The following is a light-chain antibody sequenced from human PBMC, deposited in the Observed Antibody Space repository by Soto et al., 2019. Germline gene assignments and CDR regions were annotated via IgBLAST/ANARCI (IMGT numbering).Light chain of an antibody. CDR1: QSISSN. CDR3: QQYNNWLKWT. CDR2: DAS. V-gene: IGKV3-15*01. J-gene: IGKJ1*01. Sequence: EIVMTQSPATLSVSPGEGATLSCRASQSISSNLAWYQQKPGQGPRLLIYDASTRATGIPARFSGSGSGTDFTLTISSLQSEDFAVYYCQQYNNWLKWTFGQGTKVEIK.